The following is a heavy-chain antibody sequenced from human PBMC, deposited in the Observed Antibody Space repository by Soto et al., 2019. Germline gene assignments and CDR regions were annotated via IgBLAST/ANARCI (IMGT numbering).Heavy chain of an antibody. D-gene: IGHD6-6*01. Sequence: SQTLSCVISGDSVSSNSAAWNWIRQSPSRGLEWLGRTYYRSKWYNDYAVSVKSRITINPDTSKNQFSLQLNSVTPEDTAVYYCARTSLRKLVPGGMDVWGQGTTVTVSS. CDR1: GDSVSSNSAA. CDR2: TYYRSKWYN. V-gene: IGHV6-1*01. J-gene: IGHJ6*02. CDR3: ARTSLRKLVPGGMDV.